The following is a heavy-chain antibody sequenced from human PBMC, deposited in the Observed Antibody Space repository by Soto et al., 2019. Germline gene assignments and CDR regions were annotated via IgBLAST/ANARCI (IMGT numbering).Heavy chain of an antibody. CDR1: GVAFSSYW. Sequence: GGSLRLSCAESGVAFSSYWMHWVRQAPGKGLVWVSRINGDESYTGYADSVKGRFTISRDNAKNTLYLQMNILRAEDTAVYFCARSLSTSPDYWGQGTLVTVSS. CDR3: ARSLSTSPDY. D-gene: IGHD2-2*01. J-gene: IGHJ4*02. V-gene: IGHV3-74*01. CDR2: INGDESYT.